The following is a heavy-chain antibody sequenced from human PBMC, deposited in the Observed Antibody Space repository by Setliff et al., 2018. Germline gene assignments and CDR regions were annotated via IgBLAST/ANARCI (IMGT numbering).Heavy chain of an antibody. J-gene: IGHJ4*02. V-gene: IGHV3-23*01. CDR2: ISASGDRT. D-gene: IGHD4-17*01. CDR3: ARDPNGYFVGAFDT. Sequence: GGSLRLSCVASTFTFSKYAMTWARQAPGKGLEWVSSISASGDRTYYADSVKGRFTISRDNSRNTLYLQMNSLRVEDTAAYFCARDPNGYFVGAFDTWDQGTLVTVSS. CDR1: TFTFSKYA.